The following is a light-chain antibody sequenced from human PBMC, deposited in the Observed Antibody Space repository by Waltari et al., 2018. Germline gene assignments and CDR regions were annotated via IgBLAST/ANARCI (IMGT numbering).Light chain of an antibody. Sequence: QSALTQPPSASGTPGQGVTIYCSGSSSNIGRNYVYWYQQVSGVAPKLLMFKKDQRPSGVPDRFSGSRSGASASLAISGLRSEDEGDYSCAVWDDVLSSWVFGGGTKLTVL. J-gene: IGLJ3*02. V-gene: IGLV1-47*01. CDR2: KKD. CDR3: AVWDDVLSSWV. CDR1: SSNIGRNY.